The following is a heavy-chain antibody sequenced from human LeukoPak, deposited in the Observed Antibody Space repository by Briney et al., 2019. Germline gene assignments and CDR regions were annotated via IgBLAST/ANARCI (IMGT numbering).Heavy chain of an antibody. CDR3: ASAAPMIHAFDI. CDR1: GGSISSGGYY. D-gene: IGHD2-15*01. J-gene: IGHJ3*02. CDR2: IYYSGST. Sequence: SETLSLTCTVSGGSISSGGYYWSWIRQHPGKGLEWIGYIYYSGSTYYNPSLKSRVTISVDTSKNQSSLKLSSVTAADTAVYYCASAAPMIHAFDIWGQGTMVTVSS. V-gene: IGHV4-31*03.